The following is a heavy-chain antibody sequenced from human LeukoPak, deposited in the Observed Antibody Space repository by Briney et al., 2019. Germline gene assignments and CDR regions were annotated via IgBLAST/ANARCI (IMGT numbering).Heavy chain of an antibody. CDR1: GGSFSEYY. CDR3: ASFGSSSDAFDI. J-gene: IGHJ3*02. D-gene: IGHD6-13*01. Sequence: PSETLSLTCAVYGGSFSEYYWSWIRQSPGKGLEWIAEISQSGSINYNPSLKSRVTISVDASKKQFSLKMSSVTAADTAMYYCASFGSSSDAFDIWGQGTMVTVSS. CDR2: ISQSGSI. V-gene: IGHV4-34*01.